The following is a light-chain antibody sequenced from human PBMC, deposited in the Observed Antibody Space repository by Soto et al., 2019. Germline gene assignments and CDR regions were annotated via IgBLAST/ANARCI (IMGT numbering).Light chain of an antibody. CDR2: EVS. CDR3: TSYTRSRNLL. CDR1: SSDVGGYNY. Sequence: QSALTQPASVCGSPGQSITISCTGTSSDVGGYNYVSWYQQHPDKAPKLIIFEVSHRPSGVSNRFSGSKSGNTASLTISGLQAEDEADYYCTSYTRSRNLLFGGGTKLTVL. J-gene: IGLJ2*01. V-gene: IGLV2-14*01.